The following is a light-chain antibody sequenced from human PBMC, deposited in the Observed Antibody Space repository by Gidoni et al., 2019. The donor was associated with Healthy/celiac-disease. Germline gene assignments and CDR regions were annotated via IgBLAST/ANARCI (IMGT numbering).Light chain of an antibody. CDR3: AAWDDSLSGYV. J-gene: IGLJ1*01. V-gene: IGLV1-47*01. CDR1: SSNIGSNY. Sequence: QSVLTQPTSAPGTPGQRVTISCSGSSSNIGSNYVYWYQQLPGTAPKLLIYRNNQRPSGVPDRFSGSKSGTSASLAISGLRSEDEADYYCAAWDDSLSGYVFGTGTKVTVL. CDR2: RNN.